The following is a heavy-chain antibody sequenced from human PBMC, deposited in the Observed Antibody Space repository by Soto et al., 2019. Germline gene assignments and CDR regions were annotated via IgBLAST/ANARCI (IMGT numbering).Heavy chain of an antibody. CDR2: IIAINGTT. V-gene: IGHV1-69*05. CDR1: GGTFSNYA. CDR3: ARGGRIVLVPAAIGWFDP. Sequence: SVKVSCKASGGTFSNYAITWVRQAPGQGLEWLGWIIAINGTTDYAQKFQGRVTITRDTSATTAYMELSSLRSEDTAVYYCARGGRIVLVPAAIGWFDPWGQGTLVTVSS. J-gene: IGHJ5*02. D-gene: IGHD2-2*01.